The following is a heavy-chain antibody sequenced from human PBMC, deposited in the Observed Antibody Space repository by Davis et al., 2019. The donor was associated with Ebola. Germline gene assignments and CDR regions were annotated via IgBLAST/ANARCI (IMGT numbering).Heavy chain of an antibody. J-gene: IGHJ6*02. V-gene: IGHV3-48*03. CDR3: ARAMNDFFYYYYYGMDV. CDR2: INSKSSTT. CDR1: GFTFSYVE. Sequence: GESLKISCVASGFTFSYVEMSWVRQAPGKGLEWISYINSKSSTTHYADSVKGRFTISTDNAKNSLYLQMNSLSTEDTAVYYCARAMNDFFYYYYYGMDVWGQGTTVTVSS. D-gene: IGHD1-1*01.